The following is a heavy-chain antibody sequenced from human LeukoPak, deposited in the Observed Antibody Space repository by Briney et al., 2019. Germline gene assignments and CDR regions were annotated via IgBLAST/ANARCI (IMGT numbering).Heavy chain of an antibody. D-gene: IGHD3-3*01. V-gene: IGHV3-74*01. CDR2: INSDGSST. CDR3: ARGRRSGYQLDY. CDR1: GFTFSSYW. Sequence: GGSLRLSCAASGFTFSSYWMHWVRQAPGKGLVWVSRINSDGSSTSYADSMKGRFTISRDNAKNTLYLQMNSLRAEDTAVYYCARGRRSGYQLDYWGQGTLVTVSS. J-gene: IGHJ4*02.